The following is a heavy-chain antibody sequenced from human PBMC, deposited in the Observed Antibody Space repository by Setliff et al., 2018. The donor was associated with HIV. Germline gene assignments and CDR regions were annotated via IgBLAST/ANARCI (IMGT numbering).Heavy chain of an antibody. CDR3: ARDYDTSGYPL. Sequence: PGESLKISCKGSGYSFTSHWIGWVRQVPGKGLEWMGIIYPGDSDSRYSPSFRGQVTISADKSTTTAYLDWASLKASDTAMYYCARDYDTSGYPLWGQGTMVTVSS. CDR1: GYSFTSHW. D-gene: IGHD3-22*01. CDR2: IYPGDSDS. J-gene: IGHJ3*01. V-gene: IGHV5-51*01.